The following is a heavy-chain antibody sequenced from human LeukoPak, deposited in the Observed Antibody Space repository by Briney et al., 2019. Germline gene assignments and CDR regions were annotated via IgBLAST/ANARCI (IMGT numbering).Heavy chain of an antibody. V-gene: IGHV3-48*01. Sequence: GGSLRLSCAASGFSFSSNGMSWVRQAPGKGLEWVSYISSSSSTIYYAYSVKGRFTISRDNAKNSLYLQMNSQRAEDTAVCYCXXVYGDYVTDWFDPWGQGTLVTVSS. D-gene: IGHD4-17*01. CDR2: ISSSSSTI. CDR1: GFSFSSNG. CDR3: XXVYGDYVTDWFDP. J-gene: IGHJ5*02.